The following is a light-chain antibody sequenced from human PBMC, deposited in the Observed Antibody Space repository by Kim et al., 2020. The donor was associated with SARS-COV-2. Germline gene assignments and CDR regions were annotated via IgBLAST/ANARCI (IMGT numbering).Light chain of an antibody. Sequence: IQMTQTPSSVSASVGDTVTITCRASQSIGPWLGWYQQKVGKAPKLLISGASDLETGVPSRFSGRGSGTDFTLTITSLQPEDFATYYCQQGTTFPWTFGPGTKVDIK. J-gene: IGKJ1*01. CDR2: GAS. V-gene: IGKV1-12*01. CDR1: QSIGPW. CDR3: QQGTTFPWT.